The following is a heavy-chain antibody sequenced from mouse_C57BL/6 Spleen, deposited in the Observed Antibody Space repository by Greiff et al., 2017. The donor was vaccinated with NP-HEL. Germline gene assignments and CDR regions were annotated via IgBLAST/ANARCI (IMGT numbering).Heavy chain of an antibody. CDR3: AKSTSYYYGSSHWSMDD. CDR2: IHPNSGST. CDR1: GYTFTSYW. D-gene: IGHD1-1*01. V-gene: IGHV1-64*01. J-gene: IGHJ1*03. Sequence: VQLQQPGAELVKPGASVKLSCKASGYTFTSYWMHWVKQRPGQGLEWIGMIHPNSGSTNYNEKFKSKATLTVDKSSSTAYMQLSSLNSEHSTIYYYAKSTSYYYGSSHWSMDDWGKGTTVTVSS.